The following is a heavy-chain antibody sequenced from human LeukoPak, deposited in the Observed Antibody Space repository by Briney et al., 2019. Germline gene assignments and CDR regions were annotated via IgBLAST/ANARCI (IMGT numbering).Heavy chain of an antibody. CDR3: ARYTAMVAFHAHGFDI. V-gene: IGHV4-59*01. J-gene: IGHJ3*02. CDR2: IYYSGNT. D-gene: IGHD5-18*01. Sequence: SETLSLTCTVSGGSFSSYYWSWIRQPPGKGLEWIGYIYYSGNTNYNPSLKSRVTISVDMSKNQFSLKLRSVTAADTAIYYCARYTAMVAFHAHGFDIWGQGTVVTVSS. CDR1: GGSFSSYY.